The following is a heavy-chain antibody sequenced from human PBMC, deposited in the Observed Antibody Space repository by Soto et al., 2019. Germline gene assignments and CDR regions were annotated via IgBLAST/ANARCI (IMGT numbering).Heavy chain of an antibody. V-gene: IGHV5-51*01. CDR3: ARHTVDTSMTASFNY. CDR1: GYSFLNYR. Sequence: GESLKISCKTSGYSFLNYRIGWVRQMPGKGLEWMGIIYPGDSDARYSPSFQGQVTISADKSISTVYLQWSSLKASDTAMYYCARHTVDTSMTASFNYWGQGTQVTVSS. D-gene: IGHD5-18*01. CDR2: IYPGDSDA. J-gene: IGHJ4*02.